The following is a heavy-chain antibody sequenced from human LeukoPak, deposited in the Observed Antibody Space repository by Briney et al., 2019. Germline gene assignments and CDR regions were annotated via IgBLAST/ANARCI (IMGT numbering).Heavy chain of an antibody. CDR1: GFTFSSYG. CDR2: ISYDGSNK. V-gene: IGHV3-30*18. CDR3: AKNGGTNSEFDY. J-gene: IGHJ4*02. Sequence: GGSLRLSCAASGFTFSSYGMHWVRQAPGKGLEWVAVISYDGSNKYYADSVKGRFTISRDNSTNTLYLQMNSLRAEDTAVYYCAKNGGTNSEFDYWGQGTLVTVSS. D-gene: IGHD4-23*01.